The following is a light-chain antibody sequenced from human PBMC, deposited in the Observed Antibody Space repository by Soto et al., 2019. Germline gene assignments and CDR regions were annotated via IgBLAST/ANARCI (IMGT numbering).Light chain of an antibody. CDR1: QSVLHSSHNENY. CDR3: QQYYSTPYT. J-gene: IGKJ2*01. Sequence: DIVMTQSPDSLAVSLGERATINCKSSQSVLHSSHNENYLVWYQQKPGQPPKLLIYWASTRESGVPDRFSGSGSGTDFILTISSLQAEDVAVYYCQQYYSTPYTFGQGTKLDIK. CDR2: WAS. V-gene: IGKV4-1*01.